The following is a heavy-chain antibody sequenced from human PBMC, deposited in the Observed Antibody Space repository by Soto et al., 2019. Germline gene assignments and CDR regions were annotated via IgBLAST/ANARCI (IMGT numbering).Heavy chain of an antibody. J-gene: IGHJ6*03. Sequence: SETLSLTCAVYGGSFSGYYWSWIRQPPGKGLEWIGEINHSGSTNYNPSLKSRVTISVDTSKNQFSLKLSSVTAADTAVYYCARRRPVTTSSYYYYYYIDVWGKGTTVTVSS. CDR3: ARRRPVTTSSYYYYYYIDV. CDR2: INHSGST. D-gene: IGHD4-17*01. V-gene: IGHV4-34*01. CDR1: GGSFSGYY.